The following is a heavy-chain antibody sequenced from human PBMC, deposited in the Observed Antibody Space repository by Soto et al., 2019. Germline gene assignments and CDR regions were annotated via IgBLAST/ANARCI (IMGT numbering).Heavy chain of an antibody. CDR2: ISGSGGST. Sequence: EVQLLESGGGLVQPGGSLRLSCAASGFTFSSYAMSWVRQAPGKGLEWVSAISGSGGSTYYADSVKGRFTISRDNSKNTLYLQMNSLRAEDTAVYYGANNAEEEACPGFGEWGRGPQYYYGMDVW. CDR3: ANNAEEEACPGFGEWGRGPQYYYGMDV. CDR1: GFTFSSYA. J-gene: IGHJ6*01. V-gene: IGHV3-23*01. D-gene: IGHD3-10*01.